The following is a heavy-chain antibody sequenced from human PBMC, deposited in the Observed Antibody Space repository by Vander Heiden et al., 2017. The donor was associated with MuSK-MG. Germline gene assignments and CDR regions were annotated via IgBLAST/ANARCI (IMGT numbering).Heavy chain of an antibody. D-gene: IGHD6-19*01. CDR1: GGSISSSSYY. CDR2: IYYSGST. V-gene: IGHV4-39*01. J-gene: IGHJ4*02. CDR3: ARNAVIISSGWYYFDY. Sequence: QLQLQESGPGLVKPSETLSLTCTVSGGSISSSSYYWGWIRQPPGKGLGWIGIIYYSGSTYYNPSLKSRVTISVDTSKNQFSLKLSSVTAADTAVYYCARNAVIISSGWYYFDYWGQGTLVTVSS.